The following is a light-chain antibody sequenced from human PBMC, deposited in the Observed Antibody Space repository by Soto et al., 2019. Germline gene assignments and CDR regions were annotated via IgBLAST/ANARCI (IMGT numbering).Light chain of an antibody. CDR1: QDISHY. Sequence: DAQMTQSPSSLSASVGDRVTFTCRASQDISHYLAWYQQRPGKVPKLLIYYAANLQLGVPPRFSGSGSGTDFTLTISSLQPEDVGTYYCQQYTKDTPGTFGQGTKVDIK. J-gene: IGKJ1*01. CDR3: QQYTKDTPGT. CDR2: YAA. V-gene: IGKV1-27*01.